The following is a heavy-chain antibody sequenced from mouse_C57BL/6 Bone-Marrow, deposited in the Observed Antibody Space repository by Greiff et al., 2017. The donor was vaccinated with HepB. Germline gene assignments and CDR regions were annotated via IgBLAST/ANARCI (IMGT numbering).Heavy chain of an antibody. Sequence: QVQLQQPGAELVKPGASVKLSCKASGYTFISYWMQWVKQRPGQGLEWIGEIDPSDSYTNYNQKFKGKATLTVDTSSSTAYMQLSSLTSEDSAVYYCARWGGLRRNYYAMDYWGQGTSVTVSS. CDR3: ARWGGLRRNYYAMDY. D-gene: IGHD2-2*01. V-gene: IGHV1-50*01. CDR2: IDPSDSYT. CDR1: GYTFISYW. J-gene: IGHJ4*01.